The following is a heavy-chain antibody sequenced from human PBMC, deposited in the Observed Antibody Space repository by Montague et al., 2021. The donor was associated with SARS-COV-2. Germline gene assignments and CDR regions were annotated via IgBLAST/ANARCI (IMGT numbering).Heavy chain of an antibody. CDR3: ARDRFDFGAGRQGTIDF. CDR1: GDSITNHY. J-gene: IGHJ4*02. Sequence: SETLSLTCSVSGDSITNHYWSWIRQPAGKGLEWIGGMHYTGKTNFSPFFSSRLTMSADTSKNQFSLKLTSVTAADTAIYYCARDRFDFGAGRQGTIDFWGQGTLVTVSS. D-gene: IGHD3-10*01. V-gene: IGHV4-4*07. CDR2: MHYTGKT.